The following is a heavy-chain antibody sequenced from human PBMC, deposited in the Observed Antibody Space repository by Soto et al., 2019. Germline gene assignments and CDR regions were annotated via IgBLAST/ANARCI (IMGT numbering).Heavy chain of an antibody. D-gene: IGHD1-26*01. Sequence: SETLSLTCAVYGGSFSGYYWSWIRQPPGEGLEWIGEINHSGSTNYNPSLKSRVTISVDTSKNQFSLKLSSVTAEDTAVYYCARIGSGSYYRDFDYWGQGTLVTVSS. V-gene: IGHV4-34*01. CDR1: GGSFSGYY. CDR3: ARIGSGSYYRDFDY. J-gene: IGHJ4*02. CDR2: INHSGST.